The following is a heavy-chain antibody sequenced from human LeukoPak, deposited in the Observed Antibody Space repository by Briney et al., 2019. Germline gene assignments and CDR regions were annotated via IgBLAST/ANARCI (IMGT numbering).Heavy chain of an antibody. CDR3: AKGSATVTTVGGFDY. Sequence: TGGSLRLSCAASGFTFDDYAMHWVRQAPGKGLEWVSGISWNSGSIGYADSVKGRFTISRDNAKNSLYLQMNSLRAEDTALYHCAKGSATVTTVGGFDYWGQGTLVTVSS. CDR2: ISWNSGSI. CDR1: GFTFDDYA. V-gene: IGHV3-9*01. D-gene: IGHD4-17*01. J-gene: IGHJ4*02.